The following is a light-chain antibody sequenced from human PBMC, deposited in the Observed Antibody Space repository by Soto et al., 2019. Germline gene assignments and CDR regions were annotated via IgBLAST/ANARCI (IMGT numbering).Light chain of an antibody. CDR2: GAS. CDR3: KQYGSSAT. V-gene: IGKV3-20*01. CDR1: QSVSSSY. J-gene: IGKJ1*01. Sequence: EIVLTQSPGTLSLSPGERATLSCRASQSVSSSYLAWYQQKPGPAPRLLIYGASSRSTGITDMFGGSGAGASLTLIISRMEPEDVAVYYCKQYGSSATFGQGTKLEIK.